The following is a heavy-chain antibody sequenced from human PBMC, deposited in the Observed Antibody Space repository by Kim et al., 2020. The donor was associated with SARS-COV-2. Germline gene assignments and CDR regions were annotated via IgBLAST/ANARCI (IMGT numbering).Heavy chain of an antibody. Sequence: GGSLRLSCAASGFTFSSYGMHWVRQAPGKGLEWVAVISYDGSNKYYADSVKGRFTISRDNSKNTLYLQMNSLRAEDTAVYYCAREAAGDWNEKAFDYWG. V-gene: IGHV3-33*05. CDR1: GFTFSSYG. CDR2: ISYDGSNK. D-gene: IGHD1-1*01. CDR3: AREAAGDWNEKAFDY. J-gene: IGHJ4*01.